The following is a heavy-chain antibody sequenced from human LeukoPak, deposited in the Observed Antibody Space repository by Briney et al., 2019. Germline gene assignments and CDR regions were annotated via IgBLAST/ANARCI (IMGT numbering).Heavy chain of an antibody. CDR1: GYSISSGYY. CDR3: ASYGDFYMDV. D-gene: IGHD4-17*01. Sequence: PSETLSLTCTVSGYSISSGYYWGWIRQPPGKGLEWIGSIYHSGSTNYNPSLKSRVTMSVDTSKNQFSLKLSSVTAADTAVYYCASYGDFYMDVWGKGTTVTVSS. V-gene: IGHV4-38-2*02. J-gene: IGHJ6*03. CDR2: IYHSGST.